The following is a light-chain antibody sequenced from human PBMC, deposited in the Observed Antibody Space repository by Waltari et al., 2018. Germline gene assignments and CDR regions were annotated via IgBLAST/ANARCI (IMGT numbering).Light chain of an antibody. CDR1: SSDIGPYNF. V-gene: IGLV2-23*01. J-gene: IGLJ1*01. CDR3: CSYAGGTAYV. CDR2: EAT. Sequence: SALTQPASVSGSPGQSITLPCTGPSSDIGPYNFVSWYQEYPGKAPKLIIYEATKRPSGVSDRFSASKSGNTASLTISGLQADDEADYSCCSYAGGTAYVFGTGTRVTVL.